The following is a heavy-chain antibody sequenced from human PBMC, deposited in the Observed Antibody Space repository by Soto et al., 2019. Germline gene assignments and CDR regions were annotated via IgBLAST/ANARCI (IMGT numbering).Heavy chain of an antibody. V-gene: IGHV1-3*01. D-gene: IGHD1-26*01. CDR1: VYIFGYYA. CDR3: ARTYRGTFALDY. CDR2: INGGDGDK. J-gene: IGHJ4*02. Sequence: ASVKVSCKGSVYIFGYYAIHWVRQAPGQRLEWVGWINGGDGDKRYAQRVQERLTITRDSSASEAYMELRSLTSEDTAVYYCARTYRGTFALDYWGQGTLVTVSS.